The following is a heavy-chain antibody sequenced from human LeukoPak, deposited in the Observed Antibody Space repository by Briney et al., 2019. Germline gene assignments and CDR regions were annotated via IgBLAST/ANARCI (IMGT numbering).Heavy chain of an antibody. V-gene: IGHV3-30*18. CDR2: ISYDGGDK. CDR1: GFTFSSYE. CDR3: VKEGVEYSYSYGDY. J-gene: IGHJ4*02. D-gene: IGHD3-16*01. Sequence: GGSLRLSCAASGFTFSSYEMNWVRQAPGKGLEWVALISYDGGDKYYAESMKGRITISRDNAENTLYLQMNNLRPDDTALYFCVKEGVEYSYSYGDYWGQGTLVTVSS.